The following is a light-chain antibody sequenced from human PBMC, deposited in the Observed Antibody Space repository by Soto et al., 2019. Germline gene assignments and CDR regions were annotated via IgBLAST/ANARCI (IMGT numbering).Light chain of an antibody. V-gene: IGKV2-28*01. CDR3: MQVLQTPFT. Sequence: DIVMTQSPRSLPVTPGEPASISCRSSQSLLFSNGYNYLDWFLQKPGQSPQLLIYFGSSRASGVPDRFSGSGSGTDFTLKISRVEAEDVGVYYCMQVLQTPFTFGQGTRLEIK. CDR2: FGS. CDR1: QSLLFSNGYNY. J-gene: IGKJ5*01.